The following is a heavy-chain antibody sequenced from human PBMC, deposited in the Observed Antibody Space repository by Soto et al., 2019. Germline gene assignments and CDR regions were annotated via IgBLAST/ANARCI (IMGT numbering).Heavy chain of an antibody. D-gene: IGHD2-8*01. V-gene: IGHV4-30-4*01. J-gene: IGHJ2*01. CDR2: IFDSGTT. Sequence: QVQLQESGPGLVKPSETLSLTCTVSGGSISGGVHSWSWIRQPPGKGLEWVGHIFDSGTTYYTPFLKSRLTISVDTSKSQFSVRLSSVTGGYTAVYYCARDIMPLTNDWYFDRWGRGTLVTVSS. CDR3: ARDIMPLTNDWYFDR. CDR1: GGSISGGVHS.